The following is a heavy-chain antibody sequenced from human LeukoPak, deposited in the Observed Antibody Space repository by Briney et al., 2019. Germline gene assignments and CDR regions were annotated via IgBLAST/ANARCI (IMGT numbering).Heavy chain of an antibody. Sequence: GGSQGLSCSASGFSFSDYDMNWVRQAPGRGLEWVSGISGRSSHIYYVVSVKGRFILSRDNAKTSLYLQMDSLGVEDTAVYYCGRAFPPLRTSSAGDLWGQGTLVIVSS. D-gene: IGHD3-16*01. CDR2: ISGRSSHI. CDR3: GRAFPPLRTSSAGDL. V-gene: IGHV3-21*01. CDR1: GFSFSDYD. J-gene: IGHJ1*01.